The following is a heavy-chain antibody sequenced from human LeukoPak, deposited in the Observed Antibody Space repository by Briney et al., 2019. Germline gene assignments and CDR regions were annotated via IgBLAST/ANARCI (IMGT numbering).Heavy chain of an antibody. CDR3: ARDRYWDCSSTSCYSRAFDI. V-gene: IGHV4-39*02. Sequence: ASETLSLTCTVSGGSISSSSYYWGWVRQPPGKGLEWIGSIYYSGSTYYNPSLKSRVTISVDTSTNQFSLRLTSVTAADTAVYYCARDRYWDCSSTSCYSRAFDIWGQGTMVTVSS. CDR1: GGSISSSSYY. CDR2: IYYSGST. J-gene: IGHJ3*02. D-gene: IGHD2-2*01.